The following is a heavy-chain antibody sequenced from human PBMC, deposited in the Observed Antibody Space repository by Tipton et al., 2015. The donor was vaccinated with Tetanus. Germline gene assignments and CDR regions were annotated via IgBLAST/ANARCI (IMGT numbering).Heavy chain of an antibody. Sequence: VQLVQSGGGLIQPGGSLRLSCAVSGFDVGTTYMTWVRQAPGKGLEWVSLIEKGGATDYADSVKGRFTISRDPSQNTLYLQMNSLKVEDTAVYYCARDKSLCHYGWNGCEYLYGMDVWGQGTTVTVSS. V-gene: IGHV3-53*01. CDR1: GFDVGTTY. CDR3: ARDKSLCHYGWNGCEYLYGMDV. CDR2: IEKGGAT. D-gene: IGHD1-1*01. J-gene: IGHJ6*02.